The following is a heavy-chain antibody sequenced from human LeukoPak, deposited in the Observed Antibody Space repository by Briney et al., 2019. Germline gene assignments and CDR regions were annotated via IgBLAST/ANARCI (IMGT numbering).Heavy chain of an antibody. J-gene: IGHJ3*02. CDR2: ISGSGGST. V-gene: IGHV3-23*01. CDR3: AKGLGTIRDAFDI. CDR1: GFTFSSYA. D-gene: IGHD1-1*01. Sequence: GGSLRLSCAASGFTFSSYAMSWVRQAPGKGLEWVSGISGSGGSTYYADSVKGRFTISRDNPKNTLYLQMNSLRAEDTAVYYCAKGLGTIRDAFDIWGQGTMVTVSS.